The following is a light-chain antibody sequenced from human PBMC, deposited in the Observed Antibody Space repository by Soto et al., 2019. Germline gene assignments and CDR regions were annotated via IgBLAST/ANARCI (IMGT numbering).Light chain of an antibody. V-gene: IGKV1-39*01. J-gene: IGKJ3*01. CDR3: QQSYRTPST. Sequence: DVQMTQSPSSLSASVGDRVTITCRASQSISSYLNWYQQKPGKAPKLLIYAASSLQSGVPSRFRGSRSGTDFTLTIITLQPEDCGIYYCQQSYRTPSTFGPGTKVDIK. CDR2: AAS. CDR1: QSISSY.